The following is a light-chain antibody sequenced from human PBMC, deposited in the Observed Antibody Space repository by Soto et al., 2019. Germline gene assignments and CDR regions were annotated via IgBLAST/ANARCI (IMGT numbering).Light chain of an antibody. V-gene: IGLV2-14*01. CDR2: DVS. CDR1: SSDVGGYNY. Sequence: QSALTQPASVSGSPGQSITISCTGTSSDVGGYNYVSWYQQHPGKAPKLMIYDVSNRPSGVSNRLSGSKSGNTAALTISGLQADEEADYYCSSYTSSSTLRVFGGGTKLTVL. J-gene: IGLJ2*01. CDR3: SSYTSSSTLRV.